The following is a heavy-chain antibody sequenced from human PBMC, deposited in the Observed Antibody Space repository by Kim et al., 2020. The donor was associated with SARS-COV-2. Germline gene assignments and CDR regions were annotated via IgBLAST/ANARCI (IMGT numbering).Heavy chain of an antibody. Sequence: GGSLRLSCAVFGFTFNNFGMHWVRKAPGKGLEWVGLISYEGSKKYNADPLKGRSTISRDSSKNTLELKMNSLRPEDTAVYFCAKDKWFFMMTFGGVSGVMDVGGQGPTATAS. CDR3: AKDKWFFMMTFGGVSGVMDV. J-gene: IGHJ6*02. CDR2: ISYEGSKK. V-gene: IGHV3-30*18. CDR1: GFTFNNFG. D-gene: IGHD3-16*01.